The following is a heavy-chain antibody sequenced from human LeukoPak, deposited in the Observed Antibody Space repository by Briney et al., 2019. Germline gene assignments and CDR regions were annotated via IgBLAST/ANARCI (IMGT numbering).Heavy chain of an antibody. V-gene: IGHV3-30*03. CDR1: GFTFSSYG. J-gene: IGHJ5*02. Sequence: GGSLRLSCAASGFTFSSYGMHWVRQAPGKGLEWVAVISYDGSNKYYADSVKGRFTISRDNAKNSLYLQMNSLRAEDTAVYYCARDKLYYDSSGWYFWFDPWGQGTLVTVSS. D-gene: IGHD3-22*01. CDR3: ARDKLYYDSSGWYFWFDP. CDR2: ISYDGSNK.